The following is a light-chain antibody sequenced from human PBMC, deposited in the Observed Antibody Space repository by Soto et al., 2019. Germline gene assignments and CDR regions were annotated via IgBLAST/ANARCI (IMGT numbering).Light chain of an antibody. CDR2: GAT. V-gene: IGKV1-17*03. J-gene: IGKJ1*01. CDR1: QDITSY. CDR3: LQHNRYPWT. Sequence: DIQMTQSPSAVSASVGDRFTITCRTSQDITSYLVWFQQKPGKVPERLIYGATNLQSGVPSRFSGSGSGTEFTLTISSLQPEDFATYHCLQHNRYPWTFGQGTKVDIK.